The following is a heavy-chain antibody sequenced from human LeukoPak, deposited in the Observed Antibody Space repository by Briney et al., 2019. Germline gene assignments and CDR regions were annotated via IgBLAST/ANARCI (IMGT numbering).Heavy chain of an antibody. D-gene: IGHD6-13*01. J-gene: IGHJ4*02. Sequence: PGGSLRLSCAASGFTFSSYSMNWVRQAPGKGLEWVSSISSSSSYIYYADSVKGRFTISRDNAKNSLYLQMNSLRAEDTAVYYCARVSGSSGGIDYWGQGTLVTVSS. CDR3: ARVSGSSGGIDY. CDR1: GFTFSSYS. V-gene: IGHV3-21*01. CDR2: ISSSSSYI.